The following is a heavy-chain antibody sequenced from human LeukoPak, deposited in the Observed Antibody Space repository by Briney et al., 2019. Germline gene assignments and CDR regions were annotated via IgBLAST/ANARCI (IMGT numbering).Heavy chain of an antibody. Sequence: SETLSLTCAVYGGSFSGYYWSRIRQPPGKGLEWIGEINHSGSTNYSPSLKSRVTISVDTSKNQFSLKLISVTAADTAVYYCARGTLYSGWSYYLDYWGQGTLVTVSS. D-gene: IGHD6-19*01. CDR1: GGSFSGYY. CDR2: INHSGST. CDR3: ARGTLYSGWSYYLDY. J-gene: IGHJ4*02. V-gene: IGHV4-34*01.